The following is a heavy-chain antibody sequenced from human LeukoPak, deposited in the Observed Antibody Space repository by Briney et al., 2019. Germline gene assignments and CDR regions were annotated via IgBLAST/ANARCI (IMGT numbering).Heavy chain of an antibody. J-gene: IGHJ5*02. CDR3: ARVRDLYGDYVWWFDP. V-gene: IGHV4-39*07. CDR1: GGSISSSSYY. CDR2: IYYSGST. Sequence: SETLSLTCTVSGGSISSSSYYWGWIRQPPGKGLEWIGSIYYSGSTYYNPSLKSRVTISVDTSKNQFSLKLSSVTAADTAVYYCARVRDLYGDYVWWFDPWGQGTLVTVSS. D-gene: IGHD4-17*01.